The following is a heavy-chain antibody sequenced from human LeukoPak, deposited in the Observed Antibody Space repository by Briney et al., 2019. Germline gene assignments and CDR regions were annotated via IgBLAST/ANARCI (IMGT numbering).Heavy chain of an antibody. D-gene: IGHD3-22*01. Sequence: ASVKVSCKASGYTFTSYDINWVRQATGQGLEWMGWMNPNSGNTGYAQKFQGRVTMTRNTSISTAYMELSSLRSEDTAVYYCASFYYDSSGYYSAFDIWGKGTMVTVSS. CDR2: MNPNSGNT. J-gene: IGHJ3*02. V-gene: IGHV1-8*01. CDR1: GYTFTSYD. CDR3: ASFYYDSSGYYSAFDI.